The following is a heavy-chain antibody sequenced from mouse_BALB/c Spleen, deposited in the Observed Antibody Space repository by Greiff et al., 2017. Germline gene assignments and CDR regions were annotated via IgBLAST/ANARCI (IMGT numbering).Heavy chain of an antibody. CDR3: TRAGTVAFDY. V-gene: IGHV5-6-4*02. CDR2: ISSGGSYT. CDR1: GFTFSSYA. J-gene: IGHJ2*01. D-gene: IGHD1-1*01. Sequence: EVQLVESGGGLVKPGGSLKLSCAASGFTFSSYAMSWVRQSPEKRLEWVAEISSGGSYTYYPDSVKGRFTISRDNAKNTLYLQMSSLKSEDTAMYYCTRAGTVAFDYWGQGTTLTVSS.